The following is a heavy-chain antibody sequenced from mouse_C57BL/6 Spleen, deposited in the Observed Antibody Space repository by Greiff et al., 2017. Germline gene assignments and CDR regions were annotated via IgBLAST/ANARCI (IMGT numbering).Heavy chain of an antibody. D-gene: IGHD3-2*02. V-gene: IGHV5-16*01. CDR2: INYDGSST. Sequence: EVNVVESEGGLVQPGSSMKLSCTASGFTFSDYYMAWVRQVPEKGLEWVANINYDGSSTYYLDSLKSRFIISRDNAKNILYLQMSSLKSEDTATYYCARDQGEYYFDYWGQGTTRTVSS. CDR1: GFTFSDYY. J-gene: IGHJ2*01. CDR3: ARDQGEYYFDY.